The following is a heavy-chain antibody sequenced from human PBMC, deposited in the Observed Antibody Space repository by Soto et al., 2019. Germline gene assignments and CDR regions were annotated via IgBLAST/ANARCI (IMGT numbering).Heavy chain of an antibody. CDR3: AGDFFSGVKTGYFFDS. CDR1: GFTFSRYG. V-gene: IGHV3-33*01. J-gene: IGHJ4*02. CDR2: IWSDGSNE. D-gene: IGHD3-10*01. Sequence: QVELVESGGGVVQPGRSLRLSCAASGFTFSRYGMHWVRQAPGKGLEWVAVIWSDGSNEYNVDSVKGRFTISRDNSKNTLNLQMNSLRAEDTAVYYCAGDFFSGVKTGYFFDSWGPGTLVTVSS.